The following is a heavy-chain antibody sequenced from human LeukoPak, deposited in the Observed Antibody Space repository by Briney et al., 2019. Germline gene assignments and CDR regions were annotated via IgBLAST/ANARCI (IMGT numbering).Heavy chain of an antibody. CDR2: IKGDGSKN. J-gene: IGHJ4*02. Sequence: GGSLRLSCAASVFTFSNFWMNWVRQAPGKGLEWVANIKGDGSKNHYVDSVKGRFTISRDNAKKSLYLQMDNVRAEDTALYYCARDGSATGSFDYWGQGILVTVSS. V-gene: IGHV3-7*01. CDR1: VFTFSNFW. D-gene: IGHD1-1*01. CDR3: ARDGSATGSFDY.